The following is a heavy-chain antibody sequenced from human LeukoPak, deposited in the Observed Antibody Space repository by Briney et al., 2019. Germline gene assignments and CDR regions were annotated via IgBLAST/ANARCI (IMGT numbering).Heavy chain of an antibody. J-gene: IGHJ4*02. CDR3: STDSENYDFWSY. Sequence: KPGGSLRLSSAASGXTFSNACMSWVRQAPGKGLEGVGRIKSKTDDGTTDYAAPVKGRFTISRDDSKNTLYLQMNSLKTEDTAVYYCSTDSENYDFWSYWGQGTLVTVSS. D-gene: IGHD3-3*01. CDR1: GXTFSNAC. V-gene: IGHV3-15*01. CDR2: IKSKTDDGTT.